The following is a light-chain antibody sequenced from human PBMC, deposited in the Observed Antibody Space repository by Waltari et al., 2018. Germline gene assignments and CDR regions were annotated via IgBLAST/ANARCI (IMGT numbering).Light chain of an antibody. CDR1: QSVSGD. J-gene: IGKJ3*01. Sequence: TQSPDTLSVSPGERPTLSCRASQSVSGDLAWFRQRPGQAPRLLIYGASTRATGIPARFSGAGSGTEFTLTITSLQSEDYAVYYCQQYDKWPFSFGPGTKVEIK. V-gene: IGKV3-15*01. CDR2: GAS. CDR3: QQYDKWPFS.